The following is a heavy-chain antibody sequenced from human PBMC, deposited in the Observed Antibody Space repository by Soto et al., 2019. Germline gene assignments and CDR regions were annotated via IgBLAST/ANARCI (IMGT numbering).Heavy chain of an antibody. D-gene: IGHD3-22*01. CDR3: ATDRLRRYYYDSSCSLPAY. CDR1: GFTFSSYG. CDR2: ISYDGSNK. Sequence: GGSLRLSCAASGFTFSSYGMHWVRQAPGKGLEWVAVISYDGSNKYYADSVKGRFTISRDNSKNTLYLQMNSLRAEDTAVYYCATDRLRRYYYDSSCSLPAYWGQGTLVTVSS. V-gene: IGHV3-30*03. J-gene: IGHJ4*02.